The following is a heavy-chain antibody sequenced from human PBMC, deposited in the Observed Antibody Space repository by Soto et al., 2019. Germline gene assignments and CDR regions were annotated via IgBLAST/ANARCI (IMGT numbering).Heavy chain of an antibody. J-gene: IGHJ6*02. D-gene: IGHD2-2*01. Sequence: GGSLRLSGAASGFTFSSYSMNWVRQAPGKGLEWVSSISSSSSYIYYAESVKGRFTISRDNAKNSLYLQMNSLRAEDTAVYYCARDEQLGDIVVVPAAANPYYYGMDVWGQGTTVTVSS. CDR1: GFTFSSYS. CDR3: ARDEQLGDIVVVPAAANPYYYGMDV. CDR2: ISSSSSYI. V-gene: IGHV3-21*01.